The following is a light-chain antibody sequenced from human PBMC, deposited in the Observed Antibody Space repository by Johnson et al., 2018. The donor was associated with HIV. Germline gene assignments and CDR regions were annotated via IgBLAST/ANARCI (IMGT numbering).Light chain of an antibody. CDR2: DNN. V-gene: IGLV1-51*01. CDR3: GSWATSLSASL. Sequence: QSVLTQPPSVSAAPGQKVTISCSGASSNIDNDYVSWYQQIPGTAPKLLIYDNNKRPSGIPDLFSGSKSGSSATLAITGLQTGDEGDYYCGSWATSLSASLFVTRTKVSVL. J-gene: IGLJ1*01. CDR1: SSNIDNDY.